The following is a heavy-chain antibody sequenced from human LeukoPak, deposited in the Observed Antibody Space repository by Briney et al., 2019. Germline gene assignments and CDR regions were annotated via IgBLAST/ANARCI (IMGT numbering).Heavy chain of an antibody. J-gene: IGHJ4*02. Sequence: ASVKVSCKGSGYTFSSYDINWVRQATGQGLEWMGWMNPDTGNSGYAQKFQSRVTMTRDTSISTAYMELSSLRSEDTAVYYCARLSQTPAYYDTSVYYYLGYWGQGTLVTVSS. D-gene: IGHD3-22*01. CDR1: GYTFSSYD. V-gene: IGHV1-8*01. CDR2: MNPDTGNS. CDR3: ARLSQTPAYYDTSVYYYLGY.